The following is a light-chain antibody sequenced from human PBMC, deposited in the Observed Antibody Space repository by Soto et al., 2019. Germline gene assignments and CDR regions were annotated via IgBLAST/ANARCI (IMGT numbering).Light chain of an antibody. CDR2: DAS. CDR1: QSVNRN. Sequence: EIVMTQSPATLSVSPGERATLSCRASQSVNRNLAWYQQKPGQTPRLLIYDASSRATGIPARFSGSGSGTDFTLPISSLQSEDFAVYYCQQYNSSPLTFGAGTNVEIK. V-gene: IGKV3-15*01. CDR3: QQYNSSPLT. J-gene: IGKJ4*01.